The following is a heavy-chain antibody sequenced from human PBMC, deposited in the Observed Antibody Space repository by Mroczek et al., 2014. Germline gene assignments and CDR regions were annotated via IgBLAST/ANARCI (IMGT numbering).Heavy chain of an antibody. CDR3: ASIRVVPAAISNWGAWFDP. Sequence: QVQLVQSGAEVKKPGSSVKVSCKASGGTFSSYTISWVRQAPGQGLEWMGRIIPILGIANYAQKFQGRVTITADKSTSTAYMELSSLRSEDTAVYYCASIRVVPAAISNWGAWFDPVGPGNPGPPSPQ. J-gene: IGHJ5*02. D-gene: IGHD2-2*02. CDR2: IIPILGIA. V-gene: IGHV1-69*02. CDR1: GGTFSSYT.